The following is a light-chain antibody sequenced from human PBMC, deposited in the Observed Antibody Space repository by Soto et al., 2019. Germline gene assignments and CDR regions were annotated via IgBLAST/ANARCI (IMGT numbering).Light chain of an antibody. CDR1: QSVSSN. Sequence: EIVMTQSPATLSVSPGERATLSCRASQSVSSNLAWYQQKPAQAPRLLIYGASTRATDIPTRFSGSGSGTEFTLTISSLQSEDFATYYCQQYNSYSRTFGQGTKLQIK. J-gene: IGKJ2*01. V-gene: IGKV3-15*01. CDR3: QQYNSYSRT. CDR2: GAS.